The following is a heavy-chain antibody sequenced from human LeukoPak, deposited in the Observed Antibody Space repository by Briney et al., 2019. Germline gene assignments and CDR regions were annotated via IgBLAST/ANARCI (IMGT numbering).Heavy chain of an antibody. CDR1: GFTFSSYA. J-gene: IGHJ4*02. CDR3: AKAEGLRLGELSSTPFDY. V-gene: IGHV3-23*01. CDR2: ISGSGGST. Sequence: QTGGSLRLSCAASGFTFSSYAMSWVRQAPGKGLEWVSAISGSGGSTYYADSVKGRFTISRDNSKNTLYLQMNSLRAEDTAVYYCAKAEGLRLGELSSTPFDYWGQGTLVTVSS. D-gene: IGHD3-16*02.